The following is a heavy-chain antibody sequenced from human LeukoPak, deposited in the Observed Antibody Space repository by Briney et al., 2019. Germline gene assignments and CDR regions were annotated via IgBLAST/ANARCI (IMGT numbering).Heavy chain of an antibody. CDR1: GDSISTYY. V-gene: IGHV4-39*01. CDR2: IYYSGST. Sequence: SETLSLSCTVSGDSISTYYWGWIRQPPGKGLEWIGSIYYSGSTYYNPSLKSRVTISVDTSKNQFSLKLSSVTAADTAVYYCARRARSGSYYGFDYWGQGTLVTVSS. D-gene: IGHD1-26*01. J-gene: IGHJ4*02. CDR3: ARRARSGSYYGFDY.